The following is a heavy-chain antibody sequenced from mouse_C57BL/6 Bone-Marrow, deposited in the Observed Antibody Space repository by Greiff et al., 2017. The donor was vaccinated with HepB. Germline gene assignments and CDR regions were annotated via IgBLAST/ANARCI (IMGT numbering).Heavy chain of an antibody. D-gene: IGHD1-1*01. CDR3: ATKGSSYSLFDY. CDR2: IDPSDSYT. J-gene: IGHJ2*01. CDR1: GYTFTSYW. V-gene: IGHV1-50*01. Sequence: QVQLQQPGAELVKPGASVKLSCKASGYTFTSYWMQWVNQRPGQGLEWIGEIDPSDSYTNYNQKFKGKATLTVDTSSSTAYMQLSSLTSEDSAVYYCATKGSSYSLFDYWGQGTTLTVSS.